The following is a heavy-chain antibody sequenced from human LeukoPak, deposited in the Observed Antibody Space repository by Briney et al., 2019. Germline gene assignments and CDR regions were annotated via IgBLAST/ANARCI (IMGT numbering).Heavy chain of an antibody. J-gene: IGHJ6*02. CDR1: GGTFSSYA. Sequence: SVKVSCKASGGTFSSYAISWVRQAPGQGLEWMGGIIPIFGTANYAQKFQGRVTITADESTSTAYMELSSLRSEDTAVYYCASRSYYGSGSYYQGMDVWGQGTTVTVSS. CDR2: IIPIFGTA. CDR3: ASRSYYGSGSYYQGMDV. V-gene: IGHV1-69*01. D-gene: IGHD3-10*01.